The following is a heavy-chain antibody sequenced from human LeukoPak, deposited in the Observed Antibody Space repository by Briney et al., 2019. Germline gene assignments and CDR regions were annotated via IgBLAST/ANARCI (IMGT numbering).Heavy chain of an antibody. CDR1: GGTFSSYA. J-gene: IGHJ4*02. CDR2: ISAYNGNT. D-gene: IGHD1-26*01. Sequence: ASVKVSCKASGGTFSSYAISWVRQAPGQGLEWMGWISAYNGNTNYAQKLQGRVTMTTDTSTSTAYMELRSLRSDDTAVYYCARSVGSYPDDYWGQGTLVTVSS. V-gene: IGHV1-18*01. CDR3: ARSVGSYPDDY.